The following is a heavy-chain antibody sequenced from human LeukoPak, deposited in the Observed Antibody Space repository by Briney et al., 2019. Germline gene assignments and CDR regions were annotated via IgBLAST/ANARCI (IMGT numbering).Heavy chain of an antibody. CDR2: IFGSGGSP. V-gene: IGHV3-23*01. Sequence: QAGGSLRLSCEASGFTFGSFAMYWVRQAPGKGLDWIAGIFGSGGSPHYADPVKGRFTISRDNSKNTVYLQINSLRAEDTAVYYCGKTTAGYSSGQKPAWPVDYWGQGTLVTVSS. CDR1: GFTFGSFA. J-gene: IGHJ4*02. CDR3: GKTTAGYSSGQKPAWPVDY. D-gene: IGHD5-18*01.